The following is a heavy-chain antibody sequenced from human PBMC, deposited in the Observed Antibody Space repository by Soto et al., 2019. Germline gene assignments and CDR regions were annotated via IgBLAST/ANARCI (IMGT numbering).Heavy chain of an antibody. D-gene: IGHD1-1*01. J-gene: IGHJ4*02. CDR3: AKLLNSASDY. V-gene: IGHV3-23*01. Sequence: LRLSCAASGFTFSTYAMIWVRQAPGKGLEWVSAISGSGPNTYYADSVKGRFTISRDNSKNTLYLQMNSLRTEDTAVYYCAKLLNSASDYWGQGTLVTVSS. CDR1: GFTFSTYA. CDR2: ISGSGPNT.